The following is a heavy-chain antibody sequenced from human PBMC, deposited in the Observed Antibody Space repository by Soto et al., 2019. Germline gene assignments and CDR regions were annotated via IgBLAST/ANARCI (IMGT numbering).Heavy chain of an antibody. CDR2: IIPILGIA. J-gene: IGHJ4*02. CDR1: GGTISSYT. V-gene: IGHV1-69*02. Sequence: QVQLVQSGAEVKKPGSSVKVSCKASGGTISSYTISWVRQAPGQGLEWMGRIIPILGIANYAQKFQGRVTITADKSTSTAYMELSSLRSEDTAVYYCARFGYGSGSYSVSYWGQGTLVTVSS. D-gene: IGHD3-10*01. CDR3: ARFGYGSGSYSVSY.